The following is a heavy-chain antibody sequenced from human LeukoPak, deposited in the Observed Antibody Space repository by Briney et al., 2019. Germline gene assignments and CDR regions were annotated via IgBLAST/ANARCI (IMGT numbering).Heavy chain of an antibody. CDR2: ISSSSNYI. J-gene: IGHJ4*02. D-gene: IGHD3-3*01. Sequence: PGGSLRLSCAASGFTFSSYGMHWVRQAPGKGLEWVSSISSSSNYIYYAGSVKGRFTISRDNAKNSLYLQMNSLRAEDTAVYYCAREGITGAFDFPRFDHWGQGTLVTVSS. CDR1: GFTFSSYG. CDR3: AREGITGAFDFPRFDH. V-gene: IGHV3-21*01.